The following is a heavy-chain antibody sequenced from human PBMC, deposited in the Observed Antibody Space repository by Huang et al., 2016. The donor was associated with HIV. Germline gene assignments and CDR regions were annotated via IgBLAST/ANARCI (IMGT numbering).Heavy chain of an antibody. CDR3: ARQGVGDFVVEPTGLGAFDI. CDR1: GYTFNGYW. J-gene: IGHJ3*02. D-gene: IGHD2-2*01. Sequence: EVQLVQSGAVVKKPGESLKISCKGSGYTFNGYWIGWVRQMPGKGLEWMGSSYPGESDTTYSPSFQGQVTISADKSISTAYLQWSGLKASDTAMYYCARQGVGDFVVEPTGLGAFDIWGQGTMVTVSS. V-gene: IGHV5-51*01. CDR2: SYPGESDT.